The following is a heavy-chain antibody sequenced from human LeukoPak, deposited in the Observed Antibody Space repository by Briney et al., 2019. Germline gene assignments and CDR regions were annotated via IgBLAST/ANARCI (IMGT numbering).Heavy chain of an antibody. CDR2: IYPGDSDT. CDR3: ARQLINYGDPPGY. Sequence: GEFLKISCKGSGYSFTSYWIGWVREMSGEGLEWIRIIYPGDSDTRYSPSFQGQVTISADKSISPAYLQWSSLKASDTAMYYCARQLINYGDPPGYWGQGTLVTVSS. D-gene: IGHD4-17*01. J-gene: IGHJ4*02. CDR1: GYSFTSYW. V-gene: IGHV5-51*01.